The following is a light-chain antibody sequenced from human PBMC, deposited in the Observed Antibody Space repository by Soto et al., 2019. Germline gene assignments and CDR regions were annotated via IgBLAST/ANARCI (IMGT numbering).Light chain of an antibody. CDR2: DDN. CDR1: SSDVGNYNP. CDR3: CSYAGSSTWV. J-gene: IGLJ3*02. Sequence: QSALTQAASVSGSPGQSITISCTGTSSDVGNYNPVSWYQQHPGKAPKLMIYDDNKRPSGVSNRFSGSTSGNTASLTISGLQAEDEADYYCCSYAGSSTWVFGGGTKLTVL. V-gene: IGLV2-23*01.